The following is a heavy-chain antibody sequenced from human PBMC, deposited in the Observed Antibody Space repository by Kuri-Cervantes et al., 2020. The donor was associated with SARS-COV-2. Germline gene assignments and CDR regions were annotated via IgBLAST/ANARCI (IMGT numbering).Heavy chain of an antibody. Sequence: SCTVSGGSISSSSYYWGWIRQPPGKGLEWIGSIYYSGSTYYNPSLKSRVTISVDTSKNQFSLKLSSVTAADTAVYYCARLVPYYDFWSGSYYFDYWGQGTLVTVSS. V-gene: IGHV4-39*01. CDR3: ARLVPYYDFWSGSYYFDY. J-gene: IGHJ4*02. CDR2: IYYSGST. D-gene: IGHD3-3*01. CDR1: GGSISSSSYY.